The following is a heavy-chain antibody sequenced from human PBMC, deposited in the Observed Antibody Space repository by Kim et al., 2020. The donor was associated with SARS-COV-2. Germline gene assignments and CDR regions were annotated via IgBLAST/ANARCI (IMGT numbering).Heavy chain of an antibody. Sequence: GGSLRLSCEASGFTFNYHSLTWVRLAPGKGLEWVSYISSESSTIYYADSVKGRFTISRDNAQNTLFLQMNDLRAEDTALYFCARSQQAVGYYYFGLDVWGQGTTVSVSS. D-gene: IGHD2-15*01. CDR3: ARSQQAVGYYYFGLDV. V-gene: IGHV3-48*04. CDR2: ISSESSTI. CDR1: GFTFNYHS. J-gene: IGHJ6*02.